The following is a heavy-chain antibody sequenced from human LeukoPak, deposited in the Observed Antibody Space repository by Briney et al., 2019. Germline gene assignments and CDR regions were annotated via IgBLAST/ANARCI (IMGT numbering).Heavy chain of an antibody. J-gene: IGHJ4*02. D-gene: IGHD1-1*01. Sequence: ASVKVSCKASGGNFRNHVISWVRQASGQGLEWMGRLTPISGTPNYALRFQGRVTFTTDDSASTAYMEVSSLRYEDTAIYYCARELGSTGSSVFWGQGTLVTVSS. CDR3: ARELGSTGSSVF. CDR2: LTPISGTP. V-gene: IGHV1-69*05. CDR1: GGNFRNHV.